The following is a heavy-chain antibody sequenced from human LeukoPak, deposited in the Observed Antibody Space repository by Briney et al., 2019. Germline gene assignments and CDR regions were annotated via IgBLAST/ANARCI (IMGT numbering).Heavy chain of an antibody. CDR3: ARGLVATISLDY. V-gene: IGHV4-31*03. J-gene: IGHJ4*02. CDR1: GGSITSSGYY. D-gene: IGHD5-12*01. CDR2: IYYSGSA. Sequence: PSQTLSLTCTVSGGSITSSGYYWSWVRQHPGKGLEWLGYIYYSGSAYYNPSLKSRVTISADTSQNQFSLKLSSVTAADTAVYYCARGLVATISLDYWGEGTLVTVSS.